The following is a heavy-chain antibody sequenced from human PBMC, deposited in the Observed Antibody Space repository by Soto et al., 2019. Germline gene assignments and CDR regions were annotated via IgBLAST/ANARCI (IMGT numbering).Heavy chain of an antibody. D-gene: IGHD1-1*01. CDR2: IYYSGST. Sequence: LETLSLTCTVSGGSISSYYWSWIRQPPGKGLEWIGYIYYSGSTNYNPSLKSRVTISVDTSKNQFSLKLSSVTAADTAVYYCARGGAGTTFYYYYYMDVWGKGTTVTVSS. CDR1: GGSISSYY. V-gene: IGHV4-59*01. J-gene: IGHJ6*03. CDR3: ARGGAGTTFYYYYYMDV.